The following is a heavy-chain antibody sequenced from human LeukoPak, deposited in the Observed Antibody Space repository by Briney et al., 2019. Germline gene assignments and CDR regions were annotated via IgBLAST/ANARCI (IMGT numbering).Heavy chain of an antibody. D-gene: IGHD4-17*01. CDR1: GGSISSYY. CDR3: ARTPNYGDYVWFYDY. V-gene: IGHV4-59*01. J-gene: IGHJ4*02. CDR2: IYYSGST. Sequence: SETLSLTCTVSGGSISSYYWSWIRQPPGKGLEWIGYIYYSGSTNYNPSLKSRVTISVDTSKNQLSLKLSSVTAADTAVYYCARTPNYGDYVWFYDYWGQGTLVTVSS.